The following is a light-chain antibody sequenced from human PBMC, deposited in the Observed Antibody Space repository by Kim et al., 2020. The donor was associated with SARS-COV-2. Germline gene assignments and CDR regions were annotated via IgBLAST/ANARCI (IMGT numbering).Light chain of an antibody. J-gene: IGLJ3*02. CDR1: SLRSYY. CDR3: NSRESSANHWM. CDR2: GKN. Sequence: ALGQTVRITCQGDSLRSYYASWYQQKPGQAPVLVFYGKNNRPSGIPDRFSGSDSGNTASLTITAAQAEDEDDYYCNSRESSANHWMFGGGTQLTVL. V-gene: IGLV3-19*01.